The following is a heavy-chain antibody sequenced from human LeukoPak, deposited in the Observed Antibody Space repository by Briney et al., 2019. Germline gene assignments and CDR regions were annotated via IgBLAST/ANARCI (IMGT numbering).Heavy chain of an antibody. CDR1: GYTFTSYG. J-gene: IGHJ2*01. Sequence: ASVEVSCKASGYTFTSYGISWVRQAPGQGLEWMGWISAYHGNTNYAQKLQGRVTMTTDTSTSTAYMELRSLRSDDTAVYYCARELGYCSSTSCSRYFDLWGRGTLVTVSS. CDR2: ISAYHGNT. D-gene: IGHD2-2*01. V-gene: IGHV1-18*01. CDR3: ARELGYCSSTSCSRYFDL.